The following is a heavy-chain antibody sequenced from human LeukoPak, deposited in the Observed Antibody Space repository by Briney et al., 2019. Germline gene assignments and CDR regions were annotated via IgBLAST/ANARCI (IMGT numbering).Heavy chain of an antibody. J-gene: IGHJ5*02. CDR2: INPNSGGT. CDR1: GYTFTGYY. CDR3: ARDVRNSWYWFDP. Sequence: ASVKVSCKASGYTFTGYYMHWVRQAPGQGLEWMGWINPNSGGTNYAQKFQGRVTMTRDTSISTAYMELSRLRSDDTAVYYCARDVRNSWYWFDPWGQGTLVTVSS. D-gene: IGHD6-13*01. V-gene: IGHV1-2*02.